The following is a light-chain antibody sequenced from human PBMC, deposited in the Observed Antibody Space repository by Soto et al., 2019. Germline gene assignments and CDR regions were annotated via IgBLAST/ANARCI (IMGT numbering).Light chain of an antibody. CDR3: SSYTSSNTYV. J-gene: IGLJ1*01. Sequence: QPVLAQRAAGSGSPGQSITISCTRTSSDVGGYDYVSWYQQHPGKAPKLMIYDVSNRPSGVSNRFSGSKSGNTASLTISGLQAEDEADYFCSSYTSSNTYVFGTGTKVTVL. CDR1: SSDVGGYDY. V-gene: IGLV2-14*01. CDR2: DVS.